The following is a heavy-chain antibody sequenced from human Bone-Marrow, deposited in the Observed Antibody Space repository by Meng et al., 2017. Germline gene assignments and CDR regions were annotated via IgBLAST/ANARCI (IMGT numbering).Heavy chain of an antibody. D-gene: IGHD6-13*01. V-gene: IGHV4-30-4*01. CDR3: ARDRGIAAAGQDNNWFDP. CDR1: GGSISSGDYY. J-gene: IGHJ5*02. Sequence: QVQLQESGPGLVKPSQAVSLTCTVSGGSISSGDYYWSWIRQPPGKGLEWIGYIYYSGSTYYNPSLKSRVTISVDTSKNQFSLKLSSVTAADTAVYYCARDRGIAAAGQDNNWFDPWGQGTLVTVSS. CDR2: IYYSGST.